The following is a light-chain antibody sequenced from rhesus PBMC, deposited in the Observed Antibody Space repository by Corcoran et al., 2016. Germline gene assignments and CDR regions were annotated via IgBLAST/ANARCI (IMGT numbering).Light chain of an antibody. CDR1: LDIDIY. Sequence: DIQMTQSPSSLSASVGDTVTITCRASLDIDIYLAWYQQRPGQATKPLIYYASIFETGVPSRFSGRGSGTDFTLTISSLQPEDVATYYCQHHDSLPPTFGRGTRVEL. V-gene: IGKV1S14*01. J-gene: IGKJ1*01. CDR2: YAS. CDR3: QHHDSLPPT.